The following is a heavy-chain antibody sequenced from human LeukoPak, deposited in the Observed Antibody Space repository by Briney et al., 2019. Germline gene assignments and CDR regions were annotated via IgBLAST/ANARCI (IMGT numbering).Heavy chain of an antibody. J-gene: IGHJ4*02. CDR3: AREEFTGSYYRRFDH. CDR1: GFSFSTYA. CDR2: ISHDTSNR. D-gene: IGHD1-26*01. V-gene: IGHV3-30-3*01. Sequence: GGSLRLSCAASGFSFSTYAMHWVRQPPGKGLEWVAVISHDTSNRYYADSVKGRFTISRDNSKNTLYLQMNSLRGDDTAIFYCAREEFTGSYYRRFDHWGQGTLVTVSS.